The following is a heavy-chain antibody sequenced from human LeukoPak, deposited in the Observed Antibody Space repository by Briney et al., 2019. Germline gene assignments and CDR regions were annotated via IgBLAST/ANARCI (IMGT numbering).Heavy chain of an antibody. Sequence: PGGSLRLSCAASGFTFSSYAMSWVRQAPGKGLEWVSAISGSGGSTYYADSVKGRFTISRDNSKNTLYLQMNSLRAEDTAVYYCAKVLGSSWYYYYGMDVWGQGTAVTVSS. CDR1: GFTFSSYA. CDR3: AKVLGSSWYYYYGMDV. CDR2: ISGSGGST. J-gene: IGHJ6*02. V-gene: IGHV3-23*01. D-gene: IGHD6-13*01.